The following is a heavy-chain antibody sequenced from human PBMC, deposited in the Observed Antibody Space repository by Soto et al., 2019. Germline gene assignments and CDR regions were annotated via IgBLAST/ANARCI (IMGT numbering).Heavy chain of an antibody. Sequence: QVQLQESGPGLVKPSQTLSLTCTVSGGSISSGDYYWSWIRQPPGKGLEWIGYIYYSGSTYYNPSLKSRVTISVDTSKNQFSLKLSSVTAADTAVYYCARRGGVVVAANGMNDYWGQGTLVTVSS. J-gene: IGHJ4*02. CDR1: GGSISSGDYY. CDR3: ARRGGVVVAANGMNDY. D-gene: IGHD2-15*01. CDR2: IYYSGST. V-gene: IGHV4-30-4*01.